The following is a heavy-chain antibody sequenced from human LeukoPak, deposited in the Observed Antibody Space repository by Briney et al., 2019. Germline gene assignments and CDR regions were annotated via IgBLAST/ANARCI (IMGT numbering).Heavy chain of an antibody. CDR2: ISAYNGNT. Sequence: GASVKVSCKASDYTFTSYGISWVRQAPGQGLEWMGWISAYNGNTNYAQKLQGRVTMTTDTSTSTAYMELRSLRSDDTAVYYCARGYYYYDILTGHDYWGQGTLVTVSS. CDR3: ARGYYYYDILTGHDY. J-gene: IGHJ4*02. V-gene: IGHV1-18*01. CDR1: DYTFTSYG. D-gene: IGHD3-9*01.